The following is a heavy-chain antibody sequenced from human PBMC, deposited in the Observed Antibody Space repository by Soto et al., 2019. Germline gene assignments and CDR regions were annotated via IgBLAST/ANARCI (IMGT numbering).Heavy chain of an antibody. CDR3: AKSGYDILTGYTN. CDR2: ISGGGGNT. CDR1: GFTFSSYA. Sequence: GGSLRLSCAASGFTFSSYAMNWVRQAPGKGLEWVSSISGGGGNTYYADSVKGRFTISRDNSKNTLSLQMNSLRAEDTAVYYCAKSGYDILTGYTNWGQGTLVTVSS. V-gene: IGHV3-23*01. J-gene: IGHJ4*02. D-gene: IGHD3-9*01.